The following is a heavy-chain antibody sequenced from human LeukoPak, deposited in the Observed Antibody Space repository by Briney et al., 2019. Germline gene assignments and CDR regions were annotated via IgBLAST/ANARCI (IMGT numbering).Heavy chain of an antibody. CDR3: AGASYDSSGVH. V-gene: IGHV4-59*01. CDR1: GGSISSYY. J-gene: IGHJ4*02. Sequence: AETLSLTCTVSGGSISSYYWSWIRQPPGKGLEWIGYIYYSGSTNYNPSLKSRVTISVDTSKNQFSLKLSSVTAADTAVYYCAGASYDSSGVHWGQGTLVTVSS. CDR2: IYYSGST. D-gene: IGHD3-22*01.